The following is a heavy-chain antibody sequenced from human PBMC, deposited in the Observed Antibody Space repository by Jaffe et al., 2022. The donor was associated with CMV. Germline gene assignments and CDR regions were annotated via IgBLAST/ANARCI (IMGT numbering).Heavy chain of an antibody. J-gene: IGHJ5*02. CDR1: GGTFSSYA. CDR2: IIPIFGTA. CDR3: AKNWVGYSSSWSWFDP. Sequence: QVQLVQSGAEVKKPGSSVKVSCKASGGTFSSYAISWVRQAPGQGLEWMGGIIPIFGTANYAQKFQGRVTITADESTSTAYMELSSLRSEDTAVYYCAKNWVGYSSSWSWFDPWGQGTLVTVSS. V-gene: IGHV1-69*01. D-gene: IGHD6-13*01.